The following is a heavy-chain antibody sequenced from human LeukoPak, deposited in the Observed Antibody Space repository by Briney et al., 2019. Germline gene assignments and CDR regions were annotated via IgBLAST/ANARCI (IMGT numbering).Heavy chain of an antibody. CDR3: ARHKQGYTTSWFY. D-gene: IGHD6-13*01. CDR2: IYFSGNT. CDR1: GGSIRSYY. Sequence: SETLSLTCTVSGGSIRSYYWSWIRQAPGKGLEWIGYIYFSGNTNYNPSLKSRVTISVDTSKNQFSLKLSSVTAADTAVYYCARHKQGYTTSWFYWGQGTLVTVSS. J-gene: IGHJ4*02. V-gene: IGHV4-59*08.